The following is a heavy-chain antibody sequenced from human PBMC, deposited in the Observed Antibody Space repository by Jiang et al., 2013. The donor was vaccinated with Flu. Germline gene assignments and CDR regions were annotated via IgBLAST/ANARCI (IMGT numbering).Heavy chain of an antibody. Sequence: QTLSLTCAISGDSVSSNSAAWNWIRQPPSRGLEWLGRTYYRSKWYNDYAVSVKSRITINPDTSKNQFSLQLNSVTPEDTAVYYCATYSSSSITDGMDVWGQGTTVTVSS. CDR3: ATYSSSSITDGMDV. CDR2: TYYRSKWYN. J-gene: IGHJ6*02. CDR1: GDSVSSNSAA. D-gene: IGHD6-13*01. V-gene: IGHV6-1*01.